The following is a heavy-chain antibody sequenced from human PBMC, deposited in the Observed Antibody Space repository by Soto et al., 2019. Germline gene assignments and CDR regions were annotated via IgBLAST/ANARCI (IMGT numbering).Heavy chain of an antibody. D-gene: IGHD2-15*01. Sequence: ASVKVSCKASGYTFTGYYMHWVRQAPGQGLEWMGWINPNSGGTNYAQKFQGWVTMTRDTSISTAYMELSRLRSDDTAVYYCARGLPLDIVVVVAAMEDWFNPWGQGTLVTVSS. CDR3: ARGLPLDIVVVVAAMEDWFNP. J-gene: IGHJ5*02. V-gene: IGHV1-2*04. CDR1: GYTFTGYY. CDR2: INPNSGGT.